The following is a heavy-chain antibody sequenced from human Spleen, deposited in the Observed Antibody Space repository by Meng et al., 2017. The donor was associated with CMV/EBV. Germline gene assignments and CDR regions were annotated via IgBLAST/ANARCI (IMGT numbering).Heavy chain of an antibody. CDR1: GFTFSSYA. CDR3: ARGPSYQLLYD. D-gene: IGHD2-2*02. V-gene: IGHV3-30-3*01. J-gene: IGHJ4*02. Sequence: GGSLRLSCAASGFTFSSYAMHWVRQAPGKGLEWVAVISYDGSNKYYADSVKGRFTISRDNSKNTLYLQMNSLRAEDTAVYYCARGPSYQLLYDWGQGTLVTVSS. CDR2: ISYDGSNK.